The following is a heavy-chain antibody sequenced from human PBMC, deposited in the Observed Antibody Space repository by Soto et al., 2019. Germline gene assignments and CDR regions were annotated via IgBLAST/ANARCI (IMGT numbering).Heavy chain of an antibody. V-gene: IGHV1-3*01. Sequence: ASVKVSCKASGYTFTSYAMHWVRQAPGQRLEWMGWINAGNGNTKYSQKFQGRVTITRDTSASTAYMELSSLRSEDTAVYYCAREGRQNVLRYFDWLYYYYMDVWGKGTTVTVSS. CDR2: INAGNGNT. CDR3: AREGRQNVLRYFDWLYYYYMDV. J-gene: IGHJ6*03. D-gene: IGHD3-9*01. CDR1: GYTFTSYA.